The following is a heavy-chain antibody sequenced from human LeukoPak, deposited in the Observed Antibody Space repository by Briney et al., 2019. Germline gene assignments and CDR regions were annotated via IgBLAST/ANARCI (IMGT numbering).Heavy chain of an antibody. Sequence: SETLSPTRTVSGGSISSYYWSWIRQPPGKGLEWIGYIYYSGSTNYNPSLKSRVTISVDTSKNQFSLKLSSVTAADTAVYYCARDLDGSGSLDYWGQGTLVTVSS. CDR3: ARDLDGSGSLDY. CDR1: GGSISSYY. J-gene: IGHJ4*02. D-gene: IGHD3-10*01. V-gene: IGHV4-59*01. CDR2: IYYSGST.